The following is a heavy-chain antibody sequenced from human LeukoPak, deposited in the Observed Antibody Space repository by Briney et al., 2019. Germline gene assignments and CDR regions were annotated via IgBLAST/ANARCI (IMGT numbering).Heavy chain of an antibody. V-gene: IGHV3-30*18. D-gene: IGHD1-26*01. CDR3: AKAEGSFDY. Sequence: GGSLRLSCAASGFTFSSYGMHWVRQAPGKGLEWVAVISYDGSNKYYADSVKGRFTISRDNSKNTLYLQMNSLRAEDTAVYYCAKAEGSFDYWGQGTLVTVSS. CDR2: ISYDGSNK. J-gene: IGHJ4*02. CDR1: GFTFSSYG.